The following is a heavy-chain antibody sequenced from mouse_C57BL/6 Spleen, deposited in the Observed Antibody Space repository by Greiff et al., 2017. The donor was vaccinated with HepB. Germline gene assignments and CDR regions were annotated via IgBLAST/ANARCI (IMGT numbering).Heavy chain of an antibody. V-gene: IGHV1-55*01. CDR3: ARGGNYVLDYAMDY. CDR2: IYPGSGST. Sequence: VQLQQPGAELVKPGASVKMSCKASGYTFTSYWITWVKQRPGQGLEWIGDIYPGSGSTNYNEKFKSQATLTVDTSSSTAYMQLSSLTSEDSAVYYCARGGNYVLDYAMDYWGQGTSVTVSS. J-gene: IGHJ4*01. D-gene: IGHD2-1*01. CDR1: GYTFTSYW.